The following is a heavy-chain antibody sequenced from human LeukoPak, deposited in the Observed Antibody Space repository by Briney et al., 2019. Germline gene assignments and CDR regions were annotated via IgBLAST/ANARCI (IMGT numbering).Heavy chain of an antibody. CDR3: AKLDSGDAFDI. Sequence: GRSLRLSYAASGFTFSSYGMHWVRQAPGKGLEWVAVISYDGSNKYYADSVKGRFTISRDNSKNTLYLQMNSLRAEDTAVYYCAKLDSGDAFDIWGQGTMVTVSS. CDR2: ISYDGSNK. J-gene: IGHJ3*02. V-gene: IGHV3-30*18. D-gene: IGHD3-9*01. CDR1: GFTFSSYG.